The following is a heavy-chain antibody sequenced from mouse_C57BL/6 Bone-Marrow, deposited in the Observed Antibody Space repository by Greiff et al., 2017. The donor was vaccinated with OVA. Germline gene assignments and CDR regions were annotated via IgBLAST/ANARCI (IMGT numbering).Heavy chain of an antibody. CDR1: GYSFTDYN. D-gene: IGHD1-1*01. J-gene: IGHJ1*03. CDR2: INPNYGTT. CDR3: ARFQTYHYYGSTWYFDV. V-gene: IGHV1-39*01. Sequence: LVESGPELVKPGASVKISCKASGYSFTDYNMNWVKQSNGKSLEWIGVINPNYGTTSYNQKFKGKATLTVDQSSSTAYMQLNSLTSEDSAVYYCARFQTYHYYGSTWYFDVWGTGTTVTVSS.